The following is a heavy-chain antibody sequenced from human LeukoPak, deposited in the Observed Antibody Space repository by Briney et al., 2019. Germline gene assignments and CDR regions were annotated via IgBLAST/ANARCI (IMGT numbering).Heavy chain of an antibody. Sequence: ASVKVSCKASGYTFTGYYMHWVRQAPGQGLEWMGWINPNSGGTNYAQKFQGRVTMTRDTSISTAYMELSRLRSDDTAVYYCAREDPTCSSTSCYTRWFDPWDQGTLVTVSS. J-gene: IGHJ5*02. CDR3: AREDPTCSSTSCYTRWFDP. D-gene: IGHD2-2*02. CDR1: GYTFTGYY. V-gene: IGHV1-2*02. CDR2: INPNSGGT.